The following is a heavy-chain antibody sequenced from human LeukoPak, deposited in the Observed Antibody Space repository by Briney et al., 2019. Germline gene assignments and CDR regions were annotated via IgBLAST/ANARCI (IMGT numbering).Heavy chain of an antibody. CDR1: GFTVSSNF. J-gene: IGHJ4*02. V-gene: IGHV3-53*01. Sequence: QAGGSLRLSRAASGFTVSSNFMSWVRQAPGKGLEWVSVIYSGGDTYYADSVKGRFTISRDNSKNTLYLQMNSLRAEDTAVYYCARDIGGIFDSWGQGTLVTVSS. CDR3: ARDIGGIFDS. CDR2: IYSGGDT. D-gene: IGHD1-26*01.